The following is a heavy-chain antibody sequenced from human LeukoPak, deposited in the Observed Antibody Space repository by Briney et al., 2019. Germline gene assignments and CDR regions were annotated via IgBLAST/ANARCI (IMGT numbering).Heavy chain of an antibody. J-gene: IGHJ5*01. D-gene: IGHD2-2*01. CDR2: INPNTGDT. V-gene: IGHV1-2*02. Sequence: GASVKVSCKASGYTFANYYMHCVRQAPGHGLEWIGWINPNTGDTHFAQKFQGRVTMTRDTSISAANMELSGLISDDTAVYYCARDRDCSSSSCYFWFDSWGQGTLVIVSS. CDR1: GYTFANYY. CDR3: ARDRDCSSSSCYFWFDS.